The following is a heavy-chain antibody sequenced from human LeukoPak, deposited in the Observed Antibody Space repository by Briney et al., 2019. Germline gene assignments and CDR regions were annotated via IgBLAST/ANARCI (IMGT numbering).Heavy chain of an antibody. J-gene: IGHJ4*02. D-gene: IGHD2-15*01. CDR1: GLTFSDYA. V-gene: IGHV3-23*01. Sequence: QPGGSLRLSCAASGLTFSDYAMSWFRQAPGKGQEWVSGITSGFTPHYADSVKGRFTISRDNSKNTFHLQLNSLRAEDTAVYYCAKDYSDSRVADVFFEYWGQGTLVTVSS. CDR2: ITSGFTP. CDR3: AKDYSDSRVADVFFEY.